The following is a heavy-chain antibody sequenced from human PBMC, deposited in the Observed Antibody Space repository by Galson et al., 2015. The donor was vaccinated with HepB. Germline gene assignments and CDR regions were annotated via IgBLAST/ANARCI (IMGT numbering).Heavy chain of an antibody. CDR3: ARVPNIFSGRGPVDH. CDR1: GYTFFTYP. J-gene: IGHJ4*02. Sequence: SVKVSCKASGYTFFTYPIIWVRQAPGQGLEWLGWINTSNKSPTYAHGFTGRFVFSLDMSVSTAYLQINSLQPYDSAVYYCARVPNIFSGRGPVDHWGQGTLVTVSS. V-gene: IGHV7-4-1*02. D-gene: IGHD3-9*01. CDR2: INTSNKSP.